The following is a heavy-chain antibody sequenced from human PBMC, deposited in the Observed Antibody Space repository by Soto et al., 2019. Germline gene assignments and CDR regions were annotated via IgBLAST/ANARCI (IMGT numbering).Heavy chain of an antibody. CDR3: ARHDWLDP. V-gene: IGHV3-53*01. Sequence: EVLLVESGGGLIQPGGSLRLSCAASGFSVSVDSMIWVRQAPGKGLEWVSLFYNTGFIHYADSVKGRFTISRDNSKNTLYLQMNSVRGEDTAVYFCARHDWLDPWGQGTRVTVSS. CDR2: FYNTGFI. CDR1: GFSVSVDS. J-gene: IGHJ5*02.